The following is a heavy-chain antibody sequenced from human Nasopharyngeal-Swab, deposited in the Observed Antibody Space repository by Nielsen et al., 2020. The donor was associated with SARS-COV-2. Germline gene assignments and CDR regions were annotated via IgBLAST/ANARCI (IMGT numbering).Heavy chain of an antibody. V-gene: IGHV4-4*02. J-gene: IGHJ3*02. Sequence: SETLSLTCTVSGGSVSSANWWSLVRQPPGKGLKWIGDMYHSGSTAYNPSLKSRVTISVDKSKNQLSLKVFSVTAADTGVYYCARDGSAAGAMSAFDIWGQGTMVTVSS. CDR3: ARDGSAAGAMSAFDI. CDR2: MYHSGST. CDR1: GGSVSSANW. D-gene: IGHD6-13*01.